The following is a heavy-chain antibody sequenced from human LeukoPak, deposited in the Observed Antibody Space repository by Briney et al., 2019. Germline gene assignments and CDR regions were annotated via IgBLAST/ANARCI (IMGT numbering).Heavy chain of an antibody. CDR3: AKDGGLWVSAHWGDS. Sequence: GGSLRLSCTASGFTFSSYTMSWVRQAPGKGLRWGSTITTGGPNTYYADSVKGRFTVSRDDSKNTLYLQMNSLRAEDTAVYYCAKDGGLWVSAHWGDSWGRGTLVTVSS. V-gene: IGHV3-23*01. CDR2: ITTGGPNT. J-gene: IGHJ4*02. D-gene: IGHD7-27*01. CDR1: GFTFSSYT.